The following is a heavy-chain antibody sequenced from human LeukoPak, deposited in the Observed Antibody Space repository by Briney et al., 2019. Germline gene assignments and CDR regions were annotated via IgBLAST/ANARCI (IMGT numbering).Heavy chain of an antibody. J-gene: IGHJ5*02. CDR3: ARGGRIIPFDP. CDR1: GGSISSSNYY. CDR2: IYYSGST. Sequence: PSETLSLTCTVSGGSISSSNYYWGWIRQPPGKGLEWIGSIYYSGSTYYNPSLKSRVTISVDTSKNQFSLKLSSVTAADTAVYYCARGGRIIPFDPWGQGTLVTVSS. D-gene: IGHD3-16*02. V-gene: IGHV4-39*07.